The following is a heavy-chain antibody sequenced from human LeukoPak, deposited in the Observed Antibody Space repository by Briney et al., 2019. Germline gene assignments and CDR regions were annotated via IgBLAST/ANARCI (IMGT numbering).Heavy chain of an antibody. J-gene: IGHJ4*02. CDR2: IDWDDDK. CDR3: ARISLFGLGPTMVRGGEGLYYFDY. CDR1: GFSLSTSGMC. Sequence: SGPTLVKPTQTLTLTCTFSGFSLSTSGMCVSWIRQPPGKALEWLARIDWDDDKYYSTSLKTRLTISKDTSKNQVVLTMTNMDPVDTATYYCARISLFGLGPTMVRGGEGLYYFDYWGQGTLVTVSS. D-gene: IGHD3-10*01. V-gene: IGHV2-70*11.